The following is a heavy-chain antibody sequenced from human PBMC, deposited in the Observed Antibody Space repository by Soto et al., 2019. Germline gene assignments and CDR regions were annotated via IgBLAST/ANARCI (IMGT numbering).Heavy chain of an antibody. D-gene: IGHD3-3*01. V-gene: IGHV3-48*01. CDR1: GFTFSSYS. J-gene: IGHJ6*03. CDR2: ISSSSSTI. Sequence: PGGSLRLSCAASGFTFSSYSMNWVRQAPGKGLEWVSYISSSSSTIYYADSVKGRFTISRDNAKNSLYLQMNSLRAEDTAVYYCARGNTNPPFGVVIKGYYYYYYMDVWGKGTTVTVSS. CDR3: ARGNTNPPFGVVIKGYYYYYYMDV.